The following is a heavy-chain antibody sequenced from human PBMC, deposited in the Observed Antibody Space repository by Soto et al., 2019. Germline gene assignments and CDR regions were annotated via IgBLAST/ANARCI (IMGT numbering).Heavy chain of an antibody. D-gene: IGHD3-22*01. CDR3: ARAWPYYYDSSGYYYPFDY. CDR2: ISYDGSNK. J-gene: IGHJ4*02. CDR1: GFTFSSYG. V-gene: IGHV3-30*03. Sequence: GGSLRLSCAASGFTFSSYGMHWVRQAPGKGLEWVAVISYDGSNKYYADSVKGRFTVSRDNSKNTLYLQMNSLRAEDTAVYYCARAWPYYYDSSGYYYPFDYWGQGTLVTVSS.